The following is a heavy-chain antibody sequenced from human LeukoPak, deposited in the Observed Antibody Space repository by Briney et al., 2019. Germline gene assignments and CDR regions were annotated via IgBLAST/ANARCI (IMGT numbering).Heavy chain of an antibody. Sequence: GGSLRLSYAAAGFTFSSDWMSSVRQAPGKGLGWVANIKQEGRENYYVECVEGRLTISRDNAKNSLYLQMNSLRAEDTAVYYCARDRGVWRNWNDASWFHPSGQGTLVTVSS. J-gene: IGHJ5*02. CDR3: ARDRGVWRNWNDASWFHP. CDR2: IKQEGREN. CDR1: GFTFSSDW. D-gene: IGHD1-1*01. V-gene: IGHV3-7*01.